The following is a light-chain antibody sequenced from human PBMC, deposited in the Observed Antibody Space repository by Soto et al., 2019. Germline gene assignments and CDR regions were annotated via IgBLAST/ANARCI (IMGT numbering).Light chain of an antibody. CDR1: SSNIGAGYD. J-gene: IGLJ1*01. CDR3: QSYDSSLLYV. Sequence: QSALTQPPSVSGAPGQRVTISCTGSSSNIGAGYDVHWYQQLPGTAPKLLIYGNSNRPSGVPDRFSGSKSGTSASLAITGLQAEDEADYYCQSYDSSLLYVFGTGTKVTVL. CDR2: GNS. V-gene: IGLV1-40*01.